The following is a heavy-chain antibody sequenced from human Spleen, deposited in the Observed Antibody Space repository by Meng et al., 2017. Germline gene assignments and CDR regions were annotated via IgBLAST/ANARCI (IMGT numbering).Heavy chain of an antibody. CDR3: ARGQLILRI. Sequence: SETLSLTCTVSGGSISSSSYYWGWIRQPPGKGLEWIGEINHSGSTNYNPSLESRVTISEDTSKNQFSLKLNSVTAADTAVYFCARGQLILRIWGQGTLVTVSS. CDR1: GGSISSSSYY. J-gene: IGHJ4*02. D-gene: IGHD2-15*01. CDR2: INHSGST. V-gene: IGHV4-39*07.